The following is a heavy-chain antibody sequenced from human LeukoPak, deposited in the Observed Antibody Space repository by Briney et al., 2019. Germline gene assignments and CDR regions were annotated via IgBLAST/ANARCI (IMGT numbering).Heavy chain of an antibody. J-gene: IGHJ5*02. CDR2: INPDSGGT. D-gene: IGHD3-16*01. V-gene: IGHV1-2*02. CDR1: GYSFTDYY. Sequence: ASVKVSCETSGYSFTDYYMHWVRQAPGQGLEWMGWINPDSGGTSSAQKFQRRVTMTRDPSITTVYMEVRWLPSDDMAIYYCARADRLDGGPYLIGPWGQGTLVTVSS. CDR3: ARADRLDGGPYLIGP.